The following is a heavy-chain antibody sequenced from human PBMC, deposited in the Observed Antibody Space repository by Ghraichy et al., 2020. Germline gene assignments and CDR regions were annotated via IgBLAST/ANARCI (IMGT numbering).Heavy chain of an antibody. CDR1: GYTFTSYD. Sequence: ASVKVSCKTSGYTFTSYDINWVRQASGQGLEWVGWMNPNSGNTGYAQKFQGRVTMTRDTSIGIAYMELSSLRSGDTAMYYCARGRPASFDYWGQGTLVTISS. CDR2: MNPNSGNT. V-gene: IGHV1-8*01. D-gene: IGHD2-2*01. J-gene: IGHJ4*02. CDR3: ARGRPASFDY.